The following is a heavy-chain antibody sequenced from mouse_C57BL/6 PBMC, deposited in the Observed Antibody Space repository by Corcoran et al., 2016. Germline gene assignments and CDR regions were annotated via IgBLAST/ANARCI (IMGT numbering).Heavy chain of an antibody. D-gene: IGHD2-5*01. V-gene: IGHV9-3*01. CDR1: GYTFTTYG. CDR2: INTYSGVP. CDR3: ARLGIVTHYYAMDY. J-gene: IGHJ4*01. Sequence: QIQLVQSGPELKKPGETVKISCKASGYTFTTYGMSWVKQAPGKGLKWMGWINTYSGVPTYADDFKGRFAFSLETSASTAYLQINNLKNEDMATYFCARLGIVTHYYAMDYWGQGTSVTVSS.